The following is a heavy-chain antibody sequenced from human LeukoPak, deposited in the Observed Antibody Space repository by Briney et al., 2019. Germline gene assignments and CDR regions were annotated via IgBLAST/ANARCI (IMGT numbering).Heavy chain of an antibody. V-gene: IGHV3-74*01. CDR3: ARGTAGYHSSYFDY. CDR1: GFNFANHA. Sequence: GGSLRLSCAASGFNFANHAMSWVRQTPGKGLEWVSRINSDGSATAYADSVKGRFTISRDNAENTLYLQMNSLRAEDTAVYYCARGTAGYHSSYFDYWGQGTLVTVSS. J-gene: IGHJ4*02. CDR2: INSDGSAT. D-gene: IGHD3-16*02.